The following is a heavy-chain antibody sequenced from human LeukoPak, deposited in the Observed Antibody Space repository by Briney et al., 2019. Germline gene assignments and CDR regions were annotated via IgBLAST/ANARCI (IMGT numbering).Heavy chain of an antibody. CDR1: GGTFNSYA. CDR3: ARGITGPYFDY. V-gene: IGHV1-69*01. J-gene: IGHJ4*02. CDR2: ITAIFRTT. D-gene: IGHD1-20*01. Sequence: SVKVSCKTSGGTFNSYAISWVRQAPGQGLEWMGGITAIFRTTNYAQKFQGRVTITADESTSTAYMELSSLRSEDTAVYYCARGITGPYFDYWGQGTLVTVSS.